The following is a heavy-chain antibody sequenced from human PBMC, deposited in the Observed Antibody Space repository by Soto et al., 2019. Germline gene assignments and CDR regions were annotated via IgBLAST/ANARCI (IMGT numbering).Heavy chain of an antibody. Sequence: ASVKVSCKISGHTLTEFSIHWVRQAPGQGLEWMGVINPHGGSTAYAQKFKGRVTLTRDTSASTVYMEVSSLTSEDTAMYYCARSSGGNFGIIIEGTNWFAPWGQGTLVTVSS. CDR3: ARSSGGNFGIIIEGTNWFAP. CDR2: INPHGGST. CDR1: GHTLTEFS. D-gene: IGHD1-26*01. J-gene: IGHJ5*02. V-gene: IGHV1-46*01.